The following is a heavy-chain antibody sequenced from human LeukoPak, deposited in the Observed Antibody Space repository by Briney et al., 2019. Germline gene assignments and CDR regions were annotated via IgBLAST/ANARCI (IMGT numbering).Heavy chain of an antibody. D-gene: IGHD6-19*01. CDR1: GGSISSYY. CDR3: ARWDDSAWGFGN. J-gene: IGHJ4*02. Sequence: KTSETLSLTCTVSGGSISSYYWSWIRQPPGKGLEWIGYIYYSGSTNYNPSLKSRVTISVDTSKNQFSLKLSSVTAADTAVYYCARWDDSAWGFGNWGPGTLVTVSS. V-gene: IGHV4-59*01. CDR2: IYYSGST.